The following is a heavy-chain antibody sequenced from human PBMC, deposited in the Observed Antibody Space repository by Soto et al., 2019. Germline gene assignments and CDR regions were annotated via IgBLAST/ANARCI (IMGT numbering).Heavy chain of an antibody. CDR1: GGSISSHY. CDR3: ARDGREASGMDV. CDR2: IYYRGST. J-gene: IGHJ6*02. Sequence: PSETLSLTCTVSGGSISSHYWSWVRQAPGKGLEWIGHIYYRGSTTYNPSHRSRSTISVDTSNNQFSLKLNSVTTADTAVYYCARDGREASGMDVWGQGTKVTVS. V-gene: IGHV4-59*11. D-gene: IGHD1-26*01.